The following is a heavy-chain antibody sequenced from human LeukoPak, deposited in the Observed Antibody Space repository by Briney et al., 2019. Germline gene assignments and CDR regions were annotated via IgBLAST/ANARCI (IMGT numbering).Heavy chain of an antibody. V-gene: IGHV3-66*02. D-gene: IGHD2-2*01. J-gene: IGHJ5*02. Sequence: GGSLRLSCAASGFTVSNNYMTWVRQAPGKGLEWVPVIYSDGSTYYADSVKGRFTISRDNSKNTLFLQMNSLRPEDTAVYYCANLPSSWGQGTLVTVSS. CDR1: GFTVSNNY. CDR2: IYSDGST. CDR3: ANLPSS.